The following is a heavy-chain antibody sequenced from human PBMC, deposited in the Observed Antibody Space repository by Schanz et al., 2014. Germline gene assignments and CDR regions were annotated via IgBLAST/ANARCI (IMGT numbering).Heavy chain of an antibody. D-gene: IGHD5-12*01. CDR2: MNESHSTI. Sequence: EVQLLGSGGGLVEPGGSLRLSCAASGFSFSSYAMGWVRQARGKGLEWVSAMNESHSTIYYADSVRGRFTISRDNAENTLFLQMNSLRAEDTAVYYCARKVVATIGGYYDNWGQGALVIVSS. V-gene: IGHV3-23*01. CDR3: ARKVVATIGGYYDN. CDR1: GFSFSSYA. J-gene: IGHJ4*02.